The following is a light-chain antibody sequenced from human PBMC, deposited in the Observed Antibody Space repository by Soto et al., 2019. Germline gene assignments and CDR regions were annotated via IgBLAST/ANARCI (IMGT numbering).Light chain of an antibody. Sequence: ETVLTQSPATLSLSPGERATLSCRASQNVDIYLAWYQQRPGQAPRLLIYDASNRATGIPARFSGSGSGTDCTLTISSLEPEYFAIYYCQQRKRWPPLTFGGGTRVEIQ. CDR1: QNVDIY. CDR3: QQRKRWPPLT. J-gene: IGKJ4*01. V-gene: IGKV3-11*01. CDR2: DAS.